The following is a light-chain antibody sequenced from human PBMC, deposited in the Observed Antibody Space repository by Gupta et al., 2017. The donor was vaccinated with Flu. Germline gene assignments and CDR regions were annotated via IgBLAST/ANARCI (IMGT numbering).Light chain of an antibody. CDR2: HDN. CDR3: QSYYTSLSGWV. Sequence: QSILTQPPSVSRAPGSTVTLACTGSSSNIGAGHDVHWYQKVPGKAPKLLNHHDNSRPSGVPDRFSASKSGTTASLSLTGLQIEDEADYYCQSYYTSLSGWVFGGGTKLTVL. V-gene: IGLV1-40*01. J-gene: IGLJ3*02. CDR1: SSNIGAGHD.